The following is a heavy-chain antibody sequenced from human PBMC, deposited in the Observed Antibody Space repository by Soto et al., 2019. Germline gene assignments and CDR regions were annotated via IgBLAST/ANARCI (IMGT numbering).Heavy chain of an antibody. CDR2: IKVDSGYT. D-gene: IGHD3-9*01. CDR3: ATSYDTGFDP. V-gene: IGHV1-18*04. Sequence: QLQLVQSAAEVKKPGASVRVSCKAYGYPFIKYGISWIRQAPEQGLEWMGWIKVDSGYTNYAQKFQGRVTMIADTSSDTAFMELRSLRLDDTAVYFCATSYDTGFDPWGQGTLVSVSS. CDR1: GYPFIKYG. J-gene: IGHJ5*02.